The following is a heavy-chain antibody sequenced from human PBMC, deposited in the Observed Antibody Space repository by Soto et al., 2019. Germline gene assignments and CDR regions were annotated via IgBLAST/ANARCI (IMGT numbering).Heavy chain of an antibody. CDR1: GFTFSSYG. Sequence: GGSLRLSCAASGFTFSSYGMHWVRQAPGKGLEWVAVISYDGSNKYYADSVKGRFTISRDNSKNTLYLQMNSLRAEDTAVYYCAKALLYYYYYGMDVWGQGTTVTVSS. V-gene: IGHV3-30*18. CDR3: AKALLYYYYYGMDV. J-gene: IGHJ6*02. CDR2: ISYDGSNK.